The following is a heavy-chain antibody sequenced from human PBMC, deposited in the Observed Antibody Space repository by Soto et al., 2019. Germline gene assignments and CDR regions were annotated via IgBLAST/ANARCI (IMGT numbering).Heavy chain of an antibody. CDR3: AKDIHSSSSATNYYYYYGMDV. V-gene: IGHV3-43*01. Sequence: GGSLRLSCAASGFTFDDYTMHWVRQAPGKGLEWVSLISWDGGSTYYADSVKGRFTISRDNSKNSLYLQMNSLRTEDTALYYCAKDIHSSSSATNYYYYYGMDVWGQGTTVTVSS. J-gene: IGHJ6*02. CDR1: GFTFDDYT. CDR2: ISWDGGST. D-gene: IGHD6-13*01.